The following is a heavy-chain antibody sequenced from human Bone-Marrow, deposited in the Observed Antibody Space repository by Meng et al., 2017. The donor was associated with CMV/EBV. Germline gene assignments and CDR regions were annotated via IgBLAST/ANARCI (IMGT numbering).Heavy chain of an antibody. J-gene: IGHJ4*02. V-gene: IGHV3-21*01. Sequence: GESLKISCAASGFTFSSYSMNWVRQAPGKGLEWVASISSSSSYIYYADSVKGRFTISRDNAKNSLYLQMNSLRAEDTAVYYCARNASKIYYLDYWGQGTLVTVSS. CDR3: ARNASKIYYLDY. D-gene: IGHD2-15*01. CDR1: GFTFSSYS. CDR2: ISSSSSYI.